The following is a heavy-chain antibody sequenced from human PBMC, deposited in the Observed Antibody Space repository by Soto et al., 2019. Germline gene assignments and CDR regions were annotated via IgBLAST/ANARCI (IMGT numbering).Heavy chain of an antibody. D-gene: IGHD1-1*01. V-gene: IGHV3-21*06. CDR3: ARARGNDWYEDY. CDR1: GFTFSSYS. J-gene: IGHJ4*02. CDR2: ITPTSTFI. Sequence: EVQLVESGGGLVKPGGSLRLSCAASGFTFSSYSFNWVRQAPGKGLEWVSIITPTSTFISYADSVRGRFTISRDNPKNSLYMQMDSLGAGDTAVYYCARARGNDWYEDYWGQGTLVTVSS.